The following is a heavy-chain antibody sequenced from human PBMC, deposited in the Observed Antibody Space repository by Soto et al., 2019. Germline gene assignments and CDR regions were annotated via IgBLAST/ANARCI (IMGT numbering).Heavy chain of an antibody. CDR1: GFTFRSYV. V-gene: IGHV3-30*19. CDR2: PSYDGSNK. J-gene: IGHJ4*02. D-gene: IGHD3-16*01. CDR3: ARWGTTGGLDV. Sequence: QVQLVESGGGVVQPGTSLRLSCVGSGFTFRSYVIHWVRQAPGKGLEWVALPSYDGSNKYYDDSVKGRFTISRDNYRNTVDLQMDSLRLEDTAVYYCARWGTTGGLDVWGQGTLVSVSS.